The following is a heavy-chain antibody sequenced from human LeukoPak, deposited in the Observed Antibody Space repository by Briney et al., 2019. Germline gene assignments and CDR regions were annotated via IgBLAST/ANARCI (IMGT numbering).Heavy chain of an antibody. CDR1: GGSISSGGYY. CDR3: AREFPYCSSTSCQFDI. V-gene: IGHV4-61*08. Sequence: PSETLSLTCTVSGGSISSGGYYWSWIRQHQGKGLEWIGYIYYSGSTNYNPSLKSRVTISVDTSKNQSSLKLSSVTAADTAVYYCAREFPYCSSTSCQFDIWGQGTMVTVSS. J-gene: IGHJ3*02. CDR2: IYYSGST. D-gene: IGHD2-2*01.